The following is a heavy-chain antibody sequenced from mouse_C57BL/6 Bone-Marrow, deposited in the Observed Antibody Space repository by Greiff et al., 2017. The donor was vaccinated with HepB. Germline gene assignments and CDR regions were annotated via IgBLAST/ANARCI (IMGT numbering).Heavy chain of an antibody. V-gene: IGHV1-69*01. CDR2: IDPSDSYT. J-gene: IGHJ2*01. Sequence: QVQLKQPGAELVMPGASVKLSCKASGYTFTSYWMHWVKQRPGQGLEWIGEIDPSDSYTNYNQKFKGKSTLTVDKSSSTAYMQLSSLTSEDSAVYYCARSYTTVVATDYWGQGTTLTVSS. CDR3: ARSYTTVVATDY. CDR1: GYTFTSYW. D-gene: IGHD1-1*01.